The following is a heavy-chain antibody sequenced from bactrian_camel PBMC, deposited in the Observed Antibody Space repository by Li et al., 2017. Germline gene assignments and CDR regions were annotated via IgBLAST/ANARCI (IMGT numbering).Heavy chain of an antibody. CDR1: GYPYNNNC. CDR3: STDLVAGEYNY. V-gene: IGHV3S54*01. J-gene: IGHJ4*01. D-gene: IGHD6*01. Sequence: VQLVESGGGSVQPGGSLRLSCTISGYPYNNNCMGWFRQAPGKEREAVAWHYTGGSSPYYAGSVKGRFTISRDNAKNTVYLQMNSLKSEDTALYYCSTDLVAGEYNYWGQGTQVTVS. CDR2: HYTGGSSP.